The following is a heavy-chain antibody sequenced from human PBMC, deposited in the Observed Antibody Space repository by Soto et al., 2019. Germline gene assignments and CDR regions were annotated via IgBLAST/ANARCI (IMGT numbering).Heavy chain of an antibody. Sequence: EVQLLESGGGLVQPGGSLRLSCAASGFTFSSYAMSWVRQAPGKGLEWVSAISGSGGSTYYADSVKGRFTISRDNSKNTLYLQMNSLRAEDTAVYYCAKEFSRGRFLEWLPGYGMDVWGQGTTVAVSS. J-gene: IGHJ6*02. CDR3: AKEFSRGRFLEWLPGYGMDV. CDR2: ISGSGGST. D-gene: IGHD3-3*01. CDR1: GFTFSSYA. V-gene: IGHV3-23*01.